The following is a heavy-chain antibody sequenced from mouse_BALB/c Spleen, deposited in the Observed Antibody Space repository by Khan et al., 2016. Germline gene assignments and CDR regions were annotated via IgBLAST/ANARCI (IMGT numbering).Heavy chain of an antibody. CDR3: ARLYGSTYWYFDV. D-gene: IGHD1-1*01. CDR1: GYTFTSYD. V-gene: IGHV1-85*01. J-gene: IGHJ1*01. CDR2: IFPGDGST. Sequence: QVRLQQSGAELVKPGASVKLSCKASGYTFTSYDINWVRQRPEQGLEWIGWIFPGDGSTKYNEKFKGKATLTTDKSSSTAYMQLSRLTSEDSACYCCARLYGSTYWYFDVWGAGTTVTVSS.